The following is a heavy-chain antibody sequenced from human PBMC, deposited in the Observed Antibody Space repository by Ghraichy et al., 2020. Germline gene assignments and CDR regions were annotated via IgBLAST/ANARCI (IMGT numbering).Heavy chain of an antibody. CDR1: GGSISSSSYY. D-gene: IGHD2-15*01. CDR2: IYYSGST. J-gene: IGHJ4*02. V-gene: IGHV4-39*01. CDR3: ARRRAQSSGLDY. Sequence: LSLTCTVSGGSISSSSYYWGWIRQPPGKGLEWIGSIYYSGSTYYNPSLKSRVTISVDTSKNQFSLKLSSVTAADTAVYYCARRRAQSSGLDYWGQGTLVTVSS.